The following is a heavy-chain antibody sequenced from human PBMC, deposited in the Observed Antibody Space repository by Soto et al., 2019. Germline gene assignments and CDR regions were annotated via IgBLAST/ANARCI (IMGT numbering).Heavy chain of an antibody. J-gene: IGHJ4*02. CDR2: IYSGGRN. CDR1: GGSISSFY. V-gene: IGHV4-4*07. Sequence: SETLSLTCTVSGGSISSFYWSWIRQPAGKGLEWIGRIYSGGRNNYSPSLKSRVTMSVDTSKNQFSLRLSSVTAADTAMYYCARGSSRWDYWGQGTLVTVSS. CDR3: ARGSSRWDY. D-gene: IGHD6-13*01.